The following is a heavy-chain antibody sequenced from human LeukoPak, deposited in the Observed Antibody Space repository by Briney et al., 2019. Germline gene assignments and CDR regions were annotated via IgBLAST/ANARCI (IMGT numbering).Heavy chain of an antibody. CDR3: ARDAVAATPGYYFDS. Sequence: GGSLRLSCAASGFTFSAYSMNWVRQAPGKGLEWLSYISSGAKTIYYTDSVKGRFTISRDNAKKSLYLQMTSLRDEDTAVYYCARDAVAATPGYYFDSWGQGTLVTVSS. D-gene: IGHD2-15*01. CDR2: ISSGAKTI. CDR1: GFTFSAYS. V-gene: IGHV3-48*02. J-gene: IGHJ4*02.